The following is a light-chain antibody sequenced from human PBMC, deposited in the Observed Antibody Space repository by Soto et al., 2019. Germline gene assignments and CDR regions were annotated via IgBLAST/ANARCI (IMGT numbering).Light chain of an antibody. V-gene: IGKV2-28*01. CDR1: QSLLYSNGYNY. CDR2: LGS. J-gene: IGKJ1*01. CDR3: MQALQAPLT. Sequence: VMTQSPLSLPVTPGEPASISCRSSQSLLYSNGYNYLDWYLQKPGQSPQLLIYLGSNRASGVPDRFSGSVSGTDFTLKISRVEAEDVGLYYCMQALQAPLTFGQGTEVDI.